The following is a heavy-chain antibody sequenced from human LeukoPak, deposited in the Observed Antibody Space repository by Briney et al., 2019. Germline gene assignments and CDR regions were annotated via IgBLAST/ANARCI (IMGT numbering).Heavy chain of an antibody. Sequence: PGGSLRLSCATSGSTLTNFAMHWVRQAPGKGLEYVSAMSSDGGTTYYANSVKGRFTMSRDKSKNAVYLQMGSLRPDDMAVYYCARGGSLSAYDSWGQGTLVTVSS. V-gene: IGHV3-64*01. CDR2: MSSDGGTT. J-gene: IGHJ4*02. CDR1: GSTLTNFA. CDR3: ARGGSLSAYDS. D-gene: IGHD2/OR15-2a*01.